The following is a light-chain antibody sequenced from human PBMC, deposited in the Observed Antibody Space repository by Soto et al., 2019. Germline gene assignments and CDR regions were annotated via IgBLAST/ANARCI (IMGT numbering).Light chain of an antibody. CDR1: QSISSF. V-gene: IGKV1-5*01. CDR2: DAS. CDR3: QQLSRYPLT. J-gene: IGKJ4*01. Sequence: DIQMTQSPSTLSASVGDRVTITCRASQSISSFLAWYQQKPGKAPKLLIYDASSLESGVPSRFSGSGSGTEFTLTISSLQPDDFATYYCQQLSRYPLTFGGGTKVDIK.